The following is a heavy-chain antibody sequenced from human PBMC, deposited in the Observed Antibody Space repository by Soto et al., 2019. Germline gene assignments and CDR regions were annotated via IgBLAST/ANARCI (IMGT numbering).Heavy chain of an antibody. CDR1: GFSFSPYA. Sequence: PGGSLRLSCAPSGFSFSPYAMSWVRQAPGRGLEWVSLIRGSASATHYADSVKGPFTISRDQSKNTLYLQMNSLRAEDTAVYYCSRVGYSSGWCMDVWAQGTTVTVSS. CDR2: IRGSASAT. J-gene: IGHJ6*02. CDR3: SRVGYSSGWCMDV. D-gene: IGHD6-19*01. V-gene: IGHV3-23*01.